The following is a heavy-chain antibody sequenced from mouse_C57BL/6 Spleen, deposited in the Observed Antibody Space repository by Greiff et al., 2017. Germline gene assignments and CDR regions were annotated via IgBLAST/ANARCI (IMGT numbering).Heavy chain of an antibody. V-gene: IGHV5-12*01. CDR3: ARQGLRAMDY. CDR2: ISNGGGST. Sequence: EVMLVESGGGLVQPGGSLKLSCAASGFTFSDYYMYWVRQTPEKRLEWVAYISNGGGSTYYPYTVKGRFTISRDNAKNTLYLQMSRLKSEDTAMYYCARQGLRAMDYWGQGTSVTVSS. D-gene: IGHD2-12*01. J-gene: IGHJ4*01. CDR1: GFTFSDYY.